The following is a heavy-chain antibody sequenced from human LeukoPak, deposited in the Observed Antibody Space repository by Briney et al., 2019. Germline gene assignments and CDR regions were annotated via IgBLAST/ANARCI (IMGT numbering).Heavy chain of an antibody. CDR1: GFTFSSYS. CDR3: ARDPNYYGSGSPPDY. V-gene: IGHV3-21*01. Sequence: GGSLRLSCAASGFTFSSYSMNWVRRAPGKGLEWVSSISSSSSYIYYADSVKGRFTISRDNAKNSLYLQMKSLRAEDTAVYYCARDPNYYGSGSPPDYWGQGTLVTVSS. CDR2: ISSSSSYI. D-gene: IGHD3-10*01. J-gene: IGHJ4*02.